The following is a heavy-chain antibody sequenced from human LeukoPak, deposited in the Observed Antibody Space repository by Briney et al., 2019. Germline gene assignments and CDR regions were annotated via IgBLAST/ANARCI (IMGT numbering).Heavy chain of an antibody. CDR3: ARAPGKTIFGVVIRRYFDY. V-gene: IGHV1-69*04. Sequence: SVKVSCKASGGTFSSYAISWVRQAPGQGLEWMGRIIPILGIANYAQKFQGRVTITADKSTSTAYMELSSLRSEDTAVYYCARAPGKTIFGVVIRRYFDYWGQGTLVTVSS. CDR2: IIPILGIA. D-gene: IGHD3-3*01. J-gene: IGHJ4*02. CDR1: GGTFSSYA.